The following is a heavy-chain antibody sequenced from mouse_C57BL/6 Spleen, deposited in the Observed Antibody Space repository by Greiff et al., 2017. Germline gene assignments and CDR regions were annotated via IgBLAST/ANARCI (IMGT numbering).Heavy chain of an antibody. CDR1: GYTFTDYE. CDR2: IDPETGGP. V-gene: IGHV1-15*01. J-gene: IGHJ2*01. CDR3: TRGDYGRSYVRDYFDY. Sequence: QVQLKQSGAELVRPGASVTLSCKASGYTFTDYEMHWVKQTPVHGLEWIGAIDPETGGPAYNQKFKGKAILTADKSSSTAYMEPRSLTSEDSAVYYCTRGDYGRSYVRDYFDYWGQGTTLTVSS. D-gene: IGHD1-1*01.